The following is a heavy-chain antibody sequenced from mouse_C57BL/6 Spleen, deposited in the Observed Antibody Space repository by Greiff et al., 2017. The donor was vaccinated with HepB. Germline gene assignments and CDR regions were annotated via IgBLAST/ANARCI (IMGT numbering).Heavy chain of an antibody. V-gene: IGHV5-17*01. CDR1: GFTFSDYG. Sequence: EVMLVESGGGLVKPGGSLKLSCAASGFTFSDYGMHWVRQAPEKGLEWVAYISSGSSTIYYADTVKGRFTISRDNAKNTLFLQMTSLRSEDTAMYYCAREYSNYGAWFAYWGQGTLVTVSA. CDR3: AREYSNYGAWFAY. D-gene: IGHD2-5*01. J-gene: IGHJ3*01. CDR2: ISSGSSTI.